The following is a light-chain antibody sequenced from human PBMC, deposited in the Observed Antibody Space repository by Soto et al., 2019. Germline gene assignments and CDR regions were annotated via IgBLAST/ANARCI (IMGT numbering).Light chain of an antibody. CDR3: QQYGRP. CDR1: QSVSSY. J-gene: IGKJ1*01. V-gene: IGKV3-20*01. Sequence: EIVLTQSPATLSLSPGERATLSCRASQSVSSYLAWYQQKPGQAPRLLIHGASSRATGIPDRFSGSGPGTDFTLTISRLEPEDFAVYYCQQYGRPFGQGTKVDIK. CDR2: GAS.